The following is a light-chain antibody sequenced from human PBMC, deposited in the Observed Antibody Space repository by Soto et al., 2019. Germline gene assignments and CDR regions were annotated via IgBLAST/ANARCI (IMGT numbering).Light chain of an antibody. Sequence: EVVITQSPASLSASPGERVTLSCRASQSVISTYLAWYQQKPGQAPRLLIYGASNTATGIPDRFSGSGSGTDFTLTISRLEPEDFAVYYCQQYGSSGTFGQGTKVDIK. CDR3: QQYGSSGT. CDR1: QSVISTY. CDR2: GAS. J-gene: IGKJ1*01. V-gene: IGKV3-20*01.